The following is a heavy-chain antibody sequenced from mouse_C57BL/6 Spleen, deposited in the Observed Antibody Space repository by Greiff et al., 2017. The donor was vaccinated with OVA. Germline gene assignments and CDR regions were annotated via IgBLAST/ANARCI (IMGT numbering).Heavy chain of an antibody. Sequence: QVQLQQPGAELVMPGASVKLSCKASGYTFTSYWMHWVKQRPGQGLEWIGEIDPSDSYTNYNQKFKGKSTLTVDKSSSTAYMQLSSLTSGDSAVYYCARDYGSSYRYCDVWGTGTTVTVSS. CDR2: IDPSDSYT. V-gene: IGHV1-69*01. D-gene: IGHD1-1*01. J-gene: IGHJ1*03. CDR1: GYTFTSYW. CDR3: ARDYGSSYRYCDV.